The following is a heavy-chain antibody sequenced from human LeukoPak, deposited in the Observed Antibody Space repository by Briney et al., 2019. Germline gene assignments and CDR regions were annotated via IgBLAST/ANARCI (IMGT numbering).Heavy chain of an antibody. Sequence: GGSLRLSCAASGFTFSSYWMHWVRQAPGKGLVWVSRINSDGSSTSYADSVKGRFTISRDNAKDTLYLQMNSLRAEDTAVYYCARDPERTNEFDYWGQGTLVTVSS. J-gene: IGHJ4*02. D-gene: IGHD1-1*01. CDR1: GFTFSSYW. CDR2: INSDGSST. CDR3: ARDPERTNEFDY. V-gene: IGHV3-74*01.